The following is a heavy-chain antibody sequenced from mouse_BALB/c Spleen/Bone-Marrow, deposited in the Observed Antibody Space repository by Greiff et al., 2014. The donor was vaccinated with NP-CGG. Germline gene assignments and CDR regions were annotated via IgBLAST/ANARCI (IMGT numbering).Heavy chain of an antibody. J-gene: IGHJ4*01. Sequence: VQLQQSGPDLVKPGASVKLSCKASGYSFTGYFLNWVRQSHGKSLEWIGRINPFNGDTFHNQKFKGKATLTVDKSSTTAHMELLSLTSEDSAVYYCGRWGDGYYYAMDYWGQGTSVTVSS. D-gene: IGHD2-3*01. CDR2: INPFNGDT. V-gene: IGHV1-37*01. CDR1: GYSFTGYF. CDR3: GRWGDGYYYAMDY.